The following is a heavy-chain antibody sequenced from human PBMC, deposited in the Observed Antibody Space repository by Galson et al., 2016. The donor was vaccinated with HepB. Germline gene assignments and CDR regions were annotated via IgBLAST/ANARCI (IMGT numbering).Heavy chain of an antibody. Sequence: SLRLSCAASGFTFSSFAMSWVRRVPGKGLEWVSAISGRGDRIRYAESVTGRFIISRDNSKNTLDVEMKSLRVEDTAVYYCAKEGWFGELLYGHFDFWGQGTLVTVSS. CDR3: AKEGWFGELLYGHFDF. J-gene: IGHJ4*02. CDR2: ISGRGDRI. V-gene: IGHV3-23*01. D-gene: IGHD3-10*01. CDR1: GFTFSSFA.